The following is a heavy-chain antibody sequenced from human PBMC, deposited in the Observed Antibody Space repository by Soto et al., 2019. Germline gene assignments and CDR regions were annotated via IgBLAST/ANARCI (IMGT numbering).Heavy chain of an antibody. CDR1: GFTFNTYG. D-gene: IGHD3-16*02. J-gene: IGHJ4*02. V-gene: IGHV3-30*18. CDR3: AKVAERSMITFGGVIAD. CDR2: ISFDEKIQ. Sequence: QVQLVESGGGVVQPGRTLRLSCAASGFTFNTYGMHWVRQAPGKGLEWVAVISFDEKIQYYADSVMGRFTISRDNSKNTMSLQMDSLRPEDTAVYYCAKVAERSMITFGGVIADWGQGTLVTVSS.